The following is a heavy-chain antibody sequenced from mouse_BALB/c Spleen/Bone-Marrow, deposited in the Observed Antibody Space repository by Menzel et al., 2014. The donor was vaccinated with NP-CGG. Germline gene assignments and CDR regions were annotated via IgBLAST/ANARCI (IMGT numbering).Heavy chain of an antibody. Sequence: VQLVESGSVLVRPGASVKLSRKTSGYTFTSSWMHWAKQRPRQGLEWIGEIHPNSANTNYNEKFKGKATLTVDTSSTIAYMQFNSLTSEDSAVYYCARRRDGTNYFDYWGQGTTLTVSS. CDR1: GYTFTSSW. V-gene: IGHV1S130*01. CDR3: ARRRDGTNYFDY. J-gene: IGHJ2*01. D-gene: IGHD2-1*01. CDR2: IHPNSANT.